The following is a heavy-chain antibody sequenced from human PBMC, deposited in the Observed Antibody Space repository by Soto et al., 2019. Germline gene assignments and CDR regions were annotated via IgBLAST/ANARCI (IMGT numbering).Heavy chain of an antibody. D-gene: IGHD3-22*01. V-gene: IGHV3-13*04. CDR3: ARAIGPTLFDY. Sequence: GGSLRLSCSASGFTFSSYDMHWVRQGPGKGLEWVSAIGTAGDTNYAGSVKGRFTISRENAKNSLYLQMNSLGAGDTAIYFCARAIGPTLFDYWGQGTLVTVSS. CDR1: GFTFSSYD. CDR2: IGTAGDT. J-gene: IGHJ4*02.